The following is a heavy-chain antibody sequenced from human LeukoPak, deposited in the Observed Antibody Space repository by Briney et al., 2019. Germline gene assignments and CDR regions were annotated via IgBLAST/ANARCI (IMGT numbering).Heavy chain of an antibody. J-gene: IGHJ5*02. CDR3: ARADRAPGWFDP. CDR1: GVSMNSYY. D-gene: IGHD3-10*01. CDR2: IYASGST. V-gene: IGHV4-4*07. Sequence: SETLSLTCSGSGVSMNSYYWSWIRQAAGKGLEWLGRIYASGSTSYNPSLEGRVTVSIDTSKTQFSVKLSSVSAADTAVYYWARADRAPGWFDPWGEGTLLTVSS.